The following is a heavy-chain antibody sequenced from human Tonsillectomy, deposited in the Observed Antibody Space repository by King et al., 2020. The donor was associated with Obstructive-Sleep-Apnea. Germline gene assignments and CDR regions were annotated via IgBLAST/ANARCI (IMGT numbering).Heavy chain of an antibody. V-gene: IGHV3-23*04. CDR1: GFSFSIYA. CDR3: AKQLRMVLDWFDP. J-gene: IGHJ5*02. Sequence: VQLVESGGGLVQPGGSLRLSCAASGFSFSIYALSWVRQAPGKGLEWFSAISVSGVSTYYADSVKGRFTISRDNSKNTLYLQMNSLRVEDTAVYYCAKQLRMVLDWFDPWGQGTLVTVSS. CDR2: ISVSGVST. D-gene: IGHD1-1*01.